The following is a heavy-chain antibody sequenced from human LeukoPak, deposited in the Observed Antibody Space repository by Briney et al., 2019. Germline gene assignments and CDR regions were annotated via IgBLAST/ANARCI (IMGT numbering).Heavy chain of an antibody. J-gene: IGHJ4*02. D-gene: IGHD3-10*01. V-gene: IGHV1-8*03. CDR2: MNPNSGNT. CDR3: ARVSWEEYGSRSYYSYFDY. CDR1: GYTFTNYG. Sequence: ASVKVSCKASGYTFTNYGISWVRQAPGQGREWMGWMNPNSGNTGYAQKFQGRVTITRNTSISTAYMELSSLRSEDTAVYYCARVSWEEYGSRSYYSYFDYWGQGTLVTVSS.